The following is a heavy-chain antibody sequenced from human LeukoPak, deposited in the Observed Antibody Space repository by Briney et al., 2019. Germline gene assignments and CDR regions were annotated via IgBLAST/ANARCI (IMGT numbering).Heavy chain of an antibody. J-gene: IGHJ6*02. D-gene: IGHD6-19*01. CDR1: GYTFTSYG. CDR2: ISAYNGNT. V-gene: IGHV1-18*01. Sequence: ASVKVSCKASGYTFTSYGISWVRQAPGQGLEWMGWISAYNGNTNYAQKLQGRVTMTTDTSTSTAYMELRGLRSDDTAVYYCAGSLYSSGPGDYYGMDVWGQGTTVTVSS. CDR3: AGSLYSSGPGDYYGMDV.